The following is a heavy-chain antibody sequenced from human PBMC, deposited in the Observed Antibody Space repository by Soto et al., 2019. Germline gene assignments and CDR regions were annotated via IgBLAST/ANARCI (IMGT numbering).Heavy chain of an antibody. Sequence: SETLSLTCTVSGGSISSGDYYWSWIRQPPGKGLEWIGYIYYSGSTYYNPSLKSRVTISVDTSKNQFSLKLSSVTAADTAVYYCAREYVEYSSSSGFDYWGQGTLVTVSS. D-gene: IGHD6-6*01. CDR3: AREYVEYSSSSGFDY. J-gene: IGHJ4*02. CDR1: GGSISSGDYY. V-gene: IGHV4-30-4*01. CDR2: IYYSGST.